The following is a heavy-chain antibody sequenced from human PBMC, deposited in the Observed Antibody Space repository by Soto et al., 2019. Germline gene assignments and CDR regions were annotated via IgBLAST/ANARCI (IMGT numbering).Heavy chain of an antibody. Sequence: QVQLVQSGAEVKKPGSSVKVSCKASGGTFSSYAISWVRQAPGQGLEWMGGIIPIVGSANYAQKFQGRVTITADESTSTAYMELSNLRSEDTAVYYCARSQGSSTSLEIYYYYYYGMDVWGQGTTVTVSS. CDR3: ARSQGSSTSLEIYYYYYYGMDV. V-gene: IGHV1-69*01. CDR2: IIPIVGSA. J-gene: IGHJ6*02. D-gene: IGHD2-2*01. CDR1: GGTFSSYA.